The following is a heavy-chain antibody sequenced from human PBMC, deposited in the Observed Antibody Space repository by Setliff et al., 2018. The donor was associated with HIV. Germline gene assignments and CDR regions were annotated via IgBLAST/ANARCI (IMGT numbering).Heavy chain of an antibody. CDR1: GFSLTTSGLC. V-gene: IGHV2-70*11. CDR3: TRRSTGGYYDY. CDR2: IDWDDDK. Sequence: SGPTLVNPTQTLTLTCTFSGFSLTTSGLCVSWIRHPPGKALERLARIDWDDDKYYSTSLMTRLTISKDTAKNQVVLIVTNMNPVDTATYYCTRRSTGGYYDYWGQGTLVTVSS. D-gene: IGHD3-22*01. J-gene: IGHJ4*02.